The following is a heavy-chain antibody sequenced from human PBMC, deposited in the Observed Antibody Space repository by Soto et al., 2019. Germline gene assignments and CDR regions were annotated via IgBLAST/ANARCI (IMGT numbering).Heavy chain of an antibody. Sequence: LEPLSLTCTVSGGSISSSSYYWGWIRQPPGKGLEWIGSIYYSGSTYYNPSLKSRVTISVDTSKNQFSLKLSSVTAADTAVYYCARPRYSSSGDYYFDYWGQGTLVTVSS. CDR1: GGSISSSSYY. J-gene: IGHJ4*02. CDR2: IYYSGST. D-gene: IGHD6-6*01. CDR3: ARPRYSSSGDYYFDY. V-gene: IGHV4-39*01.